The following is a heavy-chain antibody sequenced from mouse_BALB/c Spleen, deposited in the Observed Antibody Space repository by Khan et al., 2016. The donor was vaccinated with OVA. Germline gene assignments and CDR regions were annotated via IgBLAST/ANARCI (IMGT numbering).Heavy chain of an antibody. Sequence: VQLKESGPGLVKPSQSLSLTCTVTGYSITSGYAWNWIRQFPGNKLEWMGYISYSGVTSYTPSLKSRISITRDTSKNQFFLQLNSVTTEDTATYYCARGNYYGYYFYYWGQGTTLPVSS. J-gene: IGHJ2*01. CDR1: GYSITSGYA. V-gene: IGHV3-2*02. CDR3: ARGNYYGYYFYY. D-gene: IGHD1-1*01. CDR2: ISYSGVT.